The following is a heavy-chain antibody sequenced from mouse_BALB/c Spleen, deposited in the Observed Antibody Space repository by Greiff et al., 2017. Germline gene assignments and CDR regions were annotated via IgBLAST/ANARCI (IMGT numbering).Heavy chain of an antibody. Sequence: EVMLVESGGGLVKPGGSLKLSCAASGFTFSSYAMSWVRQTPEKRLEWVATISSGGSYTYYPDSVKGRFTISRDNAKNTLYLQMSSLRSEDTAMYYCARQGITTVVATRFDYWGQGTTLTVSS. CDR1: GFTFSSYA. CDR3: ARQGITTVVATRFDY. CDR2: ISSGGSYT. V-gene: IGHV5-9-3*01. D-gene: IGHD1-1*01. J-gene: IGHJ2*01.